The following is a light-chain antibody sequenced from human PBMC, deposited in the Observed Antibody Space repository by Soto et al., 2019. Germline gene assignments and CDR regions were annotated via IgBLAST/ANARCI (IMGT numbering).Light chain of an antibody. CDR3: QSYDSSLSDLV. J-gene: IGLJ1*01. CDR1: SSNIGAGYD. V-gene: IGLV1-40*01. CDR2: GNS. Sequence: QSVLTQPPSVSGAPGQRVTISCTGSSSNIGAGYDVHWYQQLPGTAPKLLIYGNSNRPSGVPDRFSGSKSGTSASLAITGVQAEDEADYYCQSYDSSLSDLVFGTGTKLTVL.